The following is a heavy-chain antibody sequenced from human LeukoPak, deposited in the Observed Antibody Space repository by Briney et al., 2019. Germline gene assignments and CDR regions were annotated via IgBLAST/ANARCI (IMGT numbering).Heavy chain of an antibody. Sequence: GGSLRLSCAASGFTFSSYGMHWVRQAPGKGLEWVAVISYDGSNKYYADSVKGRFTISRDNSKNTLYLQMNSLRAEDTAVYYCARDGTRTGTIYYFDYWGQGTLVTASS. V-gene: IGHV3-30*03. CDR1: GFTFSSYG. CDR2: ISYDGSNK. D-gene: IGHD2-8*02. J-gene: IGHJ4*02. CDR3: ARDGTRTGTIYYFDY.